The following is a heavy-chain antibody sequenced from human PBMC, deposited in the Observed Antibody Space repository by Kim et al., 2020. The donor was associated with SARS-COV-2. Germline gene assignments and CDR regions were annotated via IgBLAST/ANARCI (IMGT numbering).Heavy chain of an antibody. CDR1: GFTFSSYA. V-gene: IGHV3-23*01. Sequence: GGSLRLSCAASGFTFSSYAMSWVRQAPGKGLEWVSAISGSGGSTYYADSVKGRFTISRDNSKNTLYLQMNSLRAEDTAVYYCAKDRSYCSSTSCSVDWFDPWGQGTLVTVSS. J-gene: IGHJ5*02. CDR2: ISGSGGST. CDR3: AKDRSYCSSTSCSVDWFDP. D-gene: IGHD2-2*01.